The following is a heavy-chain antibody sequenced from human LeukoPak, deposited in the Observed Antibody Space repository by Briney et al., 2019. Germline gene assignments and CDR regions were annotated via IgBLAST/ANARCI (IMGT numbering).Heavy chain of an antibody. D-gene: IGHD1-26*01. V-gene: IGHV4-39*02. CDR2: IYYSGST. CDR3: ARDSHIVGATQFDY. CDR1: GGSISSSSYY. Sequence: PSETLSLTCTVSGGSISSSSYYWGWIRQPPGKGLEWMGSIYYSGSTYYNPSLKSRVTISVDTSKNQFSLKLSSVTAADTAVYYCARDSHIVGATQFDYWGQGTLVTVSS. J-gene: IGHJ4*02.